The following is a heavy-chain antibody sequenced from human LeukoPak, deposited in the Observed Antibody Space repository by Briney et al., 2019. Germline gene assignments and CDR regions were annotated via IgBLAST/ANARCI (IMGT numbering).Heavy chain of an antibody. CDR1: GFTFSSYG. J-gene: IGHJ4*02. V-gene: IGHV3-30*02. CDR3: ATGSSCGWYGRLDY. CDR2: IRNDGSNK. Sequence: GGSLRRSGAASGFTFSSYGMHWVRQAPGKGLEWVAFIRNDGSNKYYVDSVKGRFTITRHNSKHTLYLQMNSLRAEDTAVYYRATGSSCGWYGRLDYWGQGTLVTVSS. D-gene: IGHD6-19*01.